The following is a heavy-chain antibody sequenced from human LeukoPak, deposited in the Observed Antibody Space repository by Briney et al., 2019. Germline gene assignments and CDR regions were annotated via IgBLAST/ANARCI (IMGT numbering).Heavy chain of an antibody. V-gene: IGHV3-30*18. CDR3: AKATGGY. J-gene: IGHJ4*02. CDR1: GFTFSSYG. CDR2: ISYDGSNK. Sequence: GRSLRLSCAASGFTFSSYGMHWVRQAPGKGLERVAVISYDGSNKYYADSVKGRFTISRDNSKNTLYLQMNNLRAEDTAVYYCAKATGGYWGQGTLVTVSP. D-gene: IGHD7-27*01.